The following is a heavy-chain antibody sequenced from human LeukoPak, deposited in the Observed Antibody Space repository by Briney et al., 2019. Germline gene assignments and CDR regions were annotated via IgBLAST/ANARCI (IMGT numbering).Heavy chain of an antibody. D-gene: IGHD1-1*01. V-gene: IGHV3-33*06. CDR2: ICYDGNRE. CDR1: GFTLSDVG. Sequence: GRSLRLSCAASGFTLSDVGMHWVHQAPGKGLEWVAIICYDGNREYYGDSGKGRFTISRDNSKNTLYLHMKNLRADDTGVYYCAKDQYMPGNDLDYWGQGTLVTVSS. J-gene: IGHJ4*02. CDR3: AKDQYMPGNDLDY.